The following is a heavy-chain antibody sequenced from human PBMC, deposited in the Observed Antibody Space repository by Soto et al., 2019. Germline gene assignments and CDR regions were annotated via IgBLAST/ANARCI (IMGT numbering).Heavy chain of an antibody. Sequence: GGSLRLSCAASGFTFSSYSMNWVRQAPGKGLEWVSSISSSSSYIYYADSVKGRFTISRDNAKNSLYLQMNSLRAEDTAVYYWARVLNILPVSPRISIDNWGQETLVTVPS. J-gene: IGHJ4*02. V-gene: IGHV3-21*01. D-gene: IGHD3-9*01. CDR3: ARVLNILPVSPRISIDN. CDR2: ISSSSSYI. CDR1: GFTFSSYS.